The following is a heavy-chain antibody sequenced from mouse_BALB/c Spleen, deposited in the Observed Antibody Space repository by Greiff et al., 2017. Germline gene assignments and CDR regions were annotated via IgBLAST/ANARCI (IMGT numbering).Heavy chain of an antibody. J-gene: IGHJ3*01. D-gene: IGHD2-1*01. CDR1: GFTFSSYG. CDR3: ARRGTYGNYEAY. Sequence: EVKVVESGGDLVKPGGSLKLSCAASGFTFSSYGMSWVRQTPDKRLEWVATISSGGSYTYYPDSVKGRFTISRDNAKNTLYLQMSSLKSEDTAMYYCARRGTYGNYEAYWGQGTLVTVSA. CDR2: ISSGGSYT. V-gene: IGHV5-6*02.